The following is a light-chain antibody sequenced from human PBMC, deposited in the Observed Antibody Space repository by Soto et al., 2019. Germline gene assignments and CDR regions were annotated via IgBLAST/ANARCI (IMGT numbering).Light chain of an antibody. CDR3: SSYAGSNIRYV. CDR1: SSDVGGYNF. J-gene: IGLJ1*01. V-gene: IGLV2-8*01. CDR2: DVS. Sequence: QSALTQPPSASGSPGQSVTISCTGTSSDVGGYNFVSWYQHHPGKAPKLMIYDVSVRPSGVPDRFSGSKFGNTASLTVSGLQAEDEADYYCSSYAGSNIRYVFGTGTKLTVL.